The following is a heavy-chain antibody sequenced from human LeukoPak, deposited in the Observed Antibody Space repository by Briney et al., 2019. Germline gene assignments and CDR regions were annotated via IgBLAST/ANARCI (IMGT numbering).Heavy chain of an antibody. D-gene: IGHD2-2*01. CDR2: ISTNSGHK. V-gene: IGHV1-18*01. CDR1: GDTLSHDG. J-gene: IGHJ5*02. CDR3: AQDIFQNVGSCYDCFDP. Sequence: VASVKVSCKCSGDTLSHDGICWVRQAPGQGLEWMGWISTNSGHKAQKFQDRVTMTTDTSTSTSYMELRSLRSDDTAVYYCAQDIFQNVGSCYDCFDPWGQGTLVTVSS.